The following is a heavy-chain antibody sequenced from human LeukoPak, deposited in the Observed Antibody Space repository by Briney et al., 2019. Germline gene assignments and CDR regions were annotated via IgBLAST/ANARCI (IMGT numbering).Heavy chain of an antibody. CDR3: AGDTNSPGEYYYYYGMDV. D-gene: IGHD3-10*01. J-gene: IGHJ6*02. V-gene: IGHV1-69*04. CDR1: GGTFSSYA. CDR2: IIPILGIA. Sequence: SVKVSCKASGGTFSSYAISWVRQAPGQGLEWMGRIIPILGIANYAQKFQGRVTITADKSTSTAYMELSSLRSEDTAVYYCAGDTNSPGEYYYYYGMDVWGQGTTVTVSS.